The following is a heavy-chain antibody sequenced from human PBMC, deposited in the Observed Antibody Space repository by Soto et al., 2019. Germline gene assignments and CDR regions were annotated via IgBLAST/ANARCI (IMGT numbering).Heavy chain of an antibody. CDR2: INHSGST. CDR1: GGSFSGYS. CDR3: ARAPQIVAMGRPFDY. D-gene: IGHD5-12*01. Sequence: PSETLSLTCAVYGGSFSGYSWNWIRQPPGKGLEWIGEINHSGSTNYNPSLKSRVTTSLDTSKNQFSLRLTSLTAADTAVYFCARAPQIVAMGRPFDYWGQGILVTVSS. V-gene: IGHV4-34*01. J-gene: IGHJ4*02.